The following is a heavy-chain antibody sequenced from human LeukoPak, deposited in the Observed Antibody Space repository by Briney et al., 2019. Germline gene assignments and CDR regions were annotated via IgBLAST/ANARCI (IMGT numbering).Heavy chain of an antibody. CDR3: ARWGCSGGRCYSIFDI. CDR1: GFTFSSYS. Sequence: GGSLRVSCAASGFTFSSYSMNWVRQAPGKGLEWVSSISSGSKYIYNADSVKDRFTISRDNAKNSLYLQMNSLRAEDTAVYYCARWGCSGGRCYSIFDIWGQGTMVTVSS. V-gene: IGHV3-21*04. D-gene: IGHD2-15*01. CDR2: ISSGSKYI. J-gene: IGHJ3*02.